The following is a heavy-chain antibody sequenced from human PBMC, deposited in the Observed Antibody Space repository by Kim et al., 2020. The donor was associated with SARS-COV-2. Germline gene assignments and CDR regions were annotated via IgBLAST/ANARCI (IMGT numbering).Heavy chain of an antibody. J-gene: IGHJ5*02. CDR2: ISYDGSNK. V-gene: IGHV3-30-3*01. Sequence: GGSLRLSCAASGFTFSSYAMHWVRQAPGKGLEWVAVISYDGSNKYYADSVKGRFTISRDNSKNTLYLQMNSLIAEDTAVYYCARVALEWLSETENWFDP. CDR3: ARVALEWLSETENWFDP. CDR1: GFTFSSYA. D-gene: IGHD3-3*01.